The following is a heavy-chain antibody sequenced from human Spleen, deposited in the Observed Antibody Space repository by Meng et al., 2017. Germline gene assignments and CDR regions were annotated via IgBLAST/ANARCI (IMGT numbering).Heavy chain of an antibody. CDR3: ARANPPDY. CDR2: IIPIFGRT. V-gene: IGHV1-69*06. J-gene: IGHJ4*02. CDR1: GGTFSSYA. Sequence: QVHGVQSGAELTKPGSSVKGSCKTPGGTFSSYAFSWVRQAPGQGLEWMGGIIPIFGRTNYAQKLQGRVTISADKSTSTVYMELRSLRSEDTAVYYCARANPPDYWGQGTLVTVSS.